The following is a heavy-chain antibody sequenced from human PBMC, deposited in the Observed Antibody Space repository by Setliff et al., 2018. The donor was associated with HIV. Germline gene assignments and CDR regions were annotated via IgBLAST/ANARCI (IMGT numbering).Heavy chain of an antibody. Sequence: PSETLSLTCAVSGGSISSNWWSWVRQPPGKGLEWIGEINHSGSTNYNPSLKSRVTISVDTSKNQFSLKLSSVTAADTAVYYCNIYYYYYMDVWGKGTTVTVS. CDR2: INHSGST. J-gene: IGHJ6*03. V-gene: IGHV4-4*02. CDR1: GGSISSNW. CDR3: NIYYYYYMDV.